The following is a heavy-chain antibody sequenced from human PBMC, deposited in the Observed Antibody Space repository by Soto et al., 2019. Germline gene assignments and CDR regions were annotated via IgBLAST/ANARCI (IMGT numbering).Heavy chain of an antibody. D-gene: IGHD6-6*01. Sequence: PSETLSLTCTVSGGSISSSSYYWGWIRQPPGKGLEWIGSIYYSGSTYYNPSLKSRVTISVDTSKNQFSLKLSSVTAADTAVYYCARKQLEGYFDYWGPGTLVTVSS. CDR2: IYYSGST. J-gene: IGHJ4*02. CDR3: ARKQLEGYFDY. V-gene: IGHV4-39*01. CDR1: GGSISSSSYY.